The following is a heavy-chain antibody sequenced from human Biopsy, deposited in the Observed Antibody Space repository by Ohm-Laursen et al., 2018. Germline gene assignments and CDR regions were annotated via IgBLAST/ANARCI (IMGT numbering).Heavy chain of an antibody. CDR3: ARTPILIVSAGLVYRHRRHLQGMDV. Sequence: TQTLTLTCSFSGFSLSARGMCVSWIRQAPGKALEWLARVDWDDYKDYSASLQTKLSISKDTSNDQVVLTVNNVDPADTATYYCARTPILIVSAGLVYRHRRHLQGMDVWGQGIAVTVS. D-gene: IGHD6-13*01. CDR1: GFSLSARGMC. V-gene: IGHV2-70*11. J-gene: IGHJ6*02. CDR2: VDWDDYK.